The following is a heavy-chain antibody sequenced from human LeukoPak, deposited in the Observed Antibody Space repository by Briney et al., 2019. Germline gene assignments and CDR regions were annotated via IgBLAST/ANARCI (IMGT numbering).Heavy chain of an antibody. CDR3: ARDGSGRVPEMSAPDY. Sequence: GGSLRLSCADSGITFSSYSMNWVRQAPGKGLEWVSTISSSSSYIYYADSVKGRFTISRDNAKNSLFLQMNSLRAEDTAVYYCARDGSGRVPEMSAPDYWGQGTLVTVSS. J-gene: IGHJ4*02. CDR1: GITFSSYS. CDR2: ISSSSSYI. D-gene: IGHD3-10*01. V-gene: IGHV3-21*01.